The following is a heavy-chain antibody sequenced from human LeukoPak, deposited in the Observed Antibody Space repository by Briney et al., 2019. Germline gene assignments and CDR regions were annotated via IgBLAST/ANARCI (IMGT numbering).Heavy chain of an antibody. V-gene: IGHV1-69*05. CDR1: GGTFSSYT. J-gene: IGHJ5*02. Sequence: SVKVSCKASGGTFSSYTVSWVRQAPGQGLEWMGGIIPIFGTVNCAQKFQGRVTITTDESTSTAYMELSSLRSEDTAVYYCARRMTVAGTRWFDPWGQGTLVTVSS. CDR3: ARRMTVAGTRWFDP. CDR2: IIPIFGTV. D-gene: IGHD6-19*01.